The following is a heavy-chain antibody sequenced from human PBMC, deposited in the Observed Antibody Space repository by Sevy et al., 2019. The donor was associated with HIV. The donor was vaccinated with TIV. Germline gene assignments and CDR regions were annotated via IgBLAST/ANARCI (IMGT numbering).Heavy chain of an antibody. V-gene: IGHV3-23*05. D-gene: IGHD2-8*02. CDR3: AKSPTGSESKPDY. J-gene: IGHJ4*02. CDR1: GFTFGNFA. CDR2: IYQDGTKT. Sequence: GGSLRLSCAASGFTFGNFAMIWARQAPGKGLEWLSSIYQDGTKTYFVDSVKGRFTISRDNSKNTLYLQMDNLRADDTAIYYCAKSPTGSESKPDYWGQGTLVTVSS.